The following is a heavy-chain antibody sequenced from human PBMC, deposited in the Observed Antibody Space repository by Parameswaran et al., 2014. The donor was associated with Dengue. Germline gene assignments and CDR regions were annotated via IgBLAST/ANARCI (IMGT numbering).Heavy chain of an antibody. Sequence: PGASVKVSCKASGGTFSSYAISWVRQAPGQGLEWMGGIIPIFGTANYAQKFQGRVTITADESTSTAYMELSSLRSEDTAVYYCARSTYDSSGYFRGGLKAGYNWFDPWGQGTLVTVSS. CDR3: ARSTYDSSGYFRGGLKAGYNWFDP. V-gene: IGHV1-69*13. J-gene: IGHJ5*02. CDR2: IIPIFGTA. CDR1: GGTFSSYA. D-gene: IGHD3-22*01.